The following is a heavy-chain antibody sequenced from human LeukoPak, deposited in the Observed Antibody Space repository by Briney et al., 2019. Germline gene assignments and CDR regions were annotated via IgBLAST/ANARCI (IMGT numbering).Heavy chain of an antibody. D-gene: IGHD5-24*01. CDR2: IYYSGST. CDR3: ASQRDGYLFDY. J-gene: IGHJ4*02. V-gene: IGHV4-39*01. Sequence: PSETLSLTCTVSGGSISSSSYYWGWIRQPPGKGLEWIGSIYYSGSTYYNPSLKSRVTISVDTSKNQFSLKLSSVTAADTAVYYCASQRDGYLFDYWGQGTLVTVSS. CDR1: GGSISSSSYY.